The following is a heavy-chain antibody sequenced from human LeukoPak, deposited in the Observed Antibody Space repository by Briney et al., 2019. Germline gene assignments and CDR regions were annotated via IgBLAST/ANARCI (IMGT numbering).Heavy chain of an antibody. D-gene: IGHD1-26*01. CDR2: ISYDGSNK. Sequence: GGSLRLSCAASGFTFSDYGMHWVRQAPGKGLEWVAVISYDGSNKYYADSVKGRFTISRDNSKNTLYLQMNSLRAEDTAVYYCARVRTASWELLARYYYYYYMDVWGKGTTVTVSS. CDR1: GFTFSDYG. CDR3: ARVRTASWELLARYYYYYYMDV. J-gene: IGHJ6*03. V-gene: IGHV3-30*03.